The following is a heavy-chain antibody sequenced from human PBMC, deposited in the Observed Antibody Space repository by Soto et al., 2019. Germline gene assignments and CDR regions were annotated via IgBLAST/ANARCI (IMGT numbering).Heavy chain of an antibody. D-gene: IGHD2-2*01. V-gene: IGHV4-61*01. CDR2: NYYSGST. Sequence: QVQLQESGPGLVKPSETLSLTCNVSGGSVTSGSYYWSWIRQPPGKGLEWIGYNYYSGSTNYNPSLKSRGTISVDTSKIQFSLKLSSVTAADTAVYYCARGPIVVVPAAAYWYFDLWGRGTLVTVSS. CDR3: ARGPIVVVPAAAYWYFDL. J-gene: IGHJ2*01. CDR1: GGSVTSGSYY.